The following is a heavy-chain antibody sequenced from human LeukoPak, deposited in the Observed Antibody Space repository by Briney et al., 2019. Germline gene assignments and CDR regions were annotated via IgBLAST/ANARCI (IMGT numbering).Heavy chain of an antibody. J-gene: IGHJ5*02. CDR3: AREYVDMVRGVIPVGWFDP. D-gene: IGHD3-10*01. V-gene: IGHV1-46*01. Sequence: ASVKVSCKASGYTFTSYYMHWVRQAPGQGLEWMGIINPSGGSTSYAQKFQGRVTMTRDTSTSTVYMELSSPRSEDTAVYYCAREYVDMVRGVIPVGWFDPWGQGTLVTVSS. CDR2: INPSGGST. CDR1: GYTFTSYY.